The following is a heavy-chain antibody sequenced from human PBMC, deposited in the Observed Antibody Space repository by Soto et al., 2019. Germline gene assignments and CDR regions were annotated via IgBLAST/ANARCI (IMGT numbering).Heavy chain of an antibody. V-gene: IGHV5-51*01. CDR1: GYSFSNYW. D-gene: IGHD2-2*01. Sequence: GESLKISCKGSGYSFSNYWIAWLRQMPGKGLEWMGIIYPAASDARYSPSFQGQVTISVDNSISTAYLQWSSLQASDTAMYYCARLLCLRTSCSAGSRHFFDYWGQGALVIVSS. CDR3: ARLLCLRTSCSAGSRHFFDY. J-gene: IGHJ4*02. CDR2: IYPAASDA.